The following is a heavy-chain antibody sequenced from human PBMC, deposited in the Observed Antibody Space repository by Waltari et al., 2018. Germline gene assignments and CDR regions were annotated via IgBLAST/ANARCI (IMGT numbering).Heavy chain of an antibody. Sequence: QVQLRESGPGLVKSSETLTLTCDVSGDSISSGFYWAWIRQPPGKGPEWIGSVDHRGTTLYHPSLKSRVTMSVDTSKKHFSLSLTSVTAADTAVYYCARATCSHGGCSMYYFYYYMDVWGKGITVTVSS. CDR2: VDHRGTT. CDR3: ARATCSHGGCSMYYFYYYMDV. CDR1: GDSISSGFY. V-gene: IGHV4-38-2*01. D-gene: IGHD1-26*01. J-gene: IGHJ6*03.